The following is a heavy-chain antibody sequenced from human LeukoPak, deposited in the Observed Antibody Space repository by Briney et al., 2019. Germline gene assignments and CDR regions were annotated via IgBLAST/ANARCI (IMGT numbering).Heavy chain of an antibody. Sequence: ASVKVSCKASGYTFTSYYMHWVRQAPGQGLEWMGIINPSGGSTSYAQKFQGRVTMTRDMSTSTVYMELSSLRSEDTAVYYCARGTWGQVQTYYFDYWGQGTLVTVSS. CDR1: GYTFTSYY. D-gene: IGHD3-16*01. CDR2: INPSGGST. V-gene: IGHV1-46*01. CDR3: ARGTWGQVQTYYFDY. J-gene: IGHJ4*02.